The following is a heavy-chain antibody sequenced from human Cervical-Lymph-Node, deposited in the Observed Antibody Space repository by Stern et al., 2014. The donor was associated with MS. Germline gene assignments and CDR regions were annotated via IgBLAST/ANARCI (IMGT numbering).Heavy chain of an antibody. D-gene: IGHD1-1*01. CDR3: ARGVVSNRATATLHNLFDP. CDR1: GGTFSSSYA. V-gene: IGHV1-69*09. CDR2: IIPILGLP. J-gene: IGHJ5*02. Sequence: QVQLVQSGAEVKKPGSSVNVPCMASGGTFSSSYAITWMRQAPGQGLEWMGRIIPILGLPYYAQKFQGRVTITADTSTNTAYMGLNSLTSEDTAVYYCARGVVSNRATATLHNLFDPWGQGTLVTVSS.